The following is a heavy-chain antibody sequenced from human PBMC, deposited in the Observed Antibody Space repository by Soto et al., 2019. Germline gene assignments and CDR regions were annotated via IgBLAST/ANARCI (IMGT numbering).Heavy chain of an antibody. V-gene: IGHV4-4*02. J-gene: IGHJ4*02. CDR3: ARRHSSSLFDY. CDR2: THHIGNT. CDR1: SGSISSSTW. D-gene: IGHD6-13*01. Sequence: SETLSLTCAVSSGSISSSTWWTWVRQPPGKGLEWIGETHHIGNTNYNPSLESRVTISLDKSKNQFSLKLTSVTAADTAVYYCARRHSSSLFDYWGQGTQVTVSS.